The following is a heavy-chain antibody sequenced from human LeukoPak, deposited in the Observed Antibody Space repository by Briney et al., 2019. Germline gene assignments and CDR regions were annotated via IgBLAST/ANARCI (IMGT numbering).Heavy chain of an antibody. Sequence: GGSLRLSCAASGFTFDDCGMSGVRQAPGKGLEGVSGINWNGGSTGYADSVKGRFTISRDNAKNSLYLQMTSLRAEDTALYYCARDSGGWYASFDYWGQGTLVTVSS. J-gene: IGHJ4*02. V-gene: IGHV3-20*04. CDR1: GFTFDDCG. D-gene: IGHD6-19*01. CDR2: INWNGGST. CDR3: ARDSGGWYASFDY.